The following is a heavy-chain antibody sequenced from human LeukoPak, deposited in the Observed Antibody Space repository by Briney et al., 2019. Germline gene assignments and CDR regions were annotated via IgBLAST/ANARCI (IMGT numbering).Heavy chain of an antibody. J-gene: IGHJ4*02. V-gene: IGHV5-51*01. CDR2: IYAGDSST. D-gene: IGHD3-16*01. Sequence: GESLKISCKGSGFTFSTYSFAWVRQMPGKGLEWMGVIYAGDSSTRYSPSFRGQVTISVDKSISTAYLQWRSLKALDSAIYYCARHSCYDSWGQGTLVTVSS. CDR3: ARHSCYDS. CDR1: GFTFSTYS.